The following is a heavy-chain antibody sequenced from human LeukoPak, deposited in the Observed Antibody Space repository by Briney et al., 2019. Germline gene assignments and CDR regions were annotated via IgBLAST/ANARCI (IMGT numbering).Heavy chain of an antibody. V-gene: IGHV3-23*01. Sequence: PGGSLRLSCAASGITFNSFAISWVRQAPGKGLEWVSGITGRGGSTYYADSVKGRFTISRDNSKNTLYLQMNSLRADDTAVYYCGRRGSGSYHVDYWGQGTLVTVSS. CDR1: GITFNSFA. D-gene: IGHD1-26*01. CDR3: GRRGSGSYHVDY. J-gene: IGHJ4*02. CDR2: ITGRGGST.